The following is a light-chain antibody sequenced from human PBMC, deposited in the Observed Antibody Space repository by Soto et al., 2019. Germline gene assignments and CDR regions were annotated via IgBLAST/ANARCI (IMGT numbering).Light chain of an antibody. V-gene: IGKV3-20*01. CDR3: QQYGSSLFT. CDR2: GAP. J-gene: IGKJ3*01. Sequence: EIVLTQSPGTLSLSPGERATLSCRASQSVSSSYLAWYQQKPGQAPRLLIHGAPSRATAIPDRFSGSGSGKDFTLTISRLEPEDFAVYYCQQYGSSLFTFGPGTQVDIK. CDR1: QSVSSSY.